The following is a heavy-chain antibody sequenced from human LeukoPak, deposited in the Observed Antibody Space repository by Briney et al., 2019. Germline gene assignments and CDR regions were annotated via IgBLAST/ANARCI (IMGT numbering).Heavy chain of an antibody. D-gene: IGHD3-10*01. J-gene: IGHJ6*03. CDR2: IIPIFGTA. Sequence: SVKVSCKASGDTFSSYAISWVRQAPGQGLEWLGGIIPIFGTANYAQKFQGSFTITADKSTSTAYLELSSLRSEDTAVYSCARAVNGLTMVRGVRDYYYYMDVWGKGTTVTVSS. CDR1: GDTFSSYA. CDR3: ARAVNGLTMVRGVRDYYYYMDV. V-gene: IGHV1-69*06.